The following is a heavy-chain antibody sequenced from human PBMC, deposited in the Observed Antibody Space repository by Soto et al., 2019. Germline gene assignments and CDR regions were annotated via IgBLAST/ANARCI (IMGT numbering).Heavy chain of an antibody. CDR3: ARPRGTTPAVWYFDL. J-gene: IGHJ2*01. D-gene: IGHD1-26*01. CDR1: GGSISSHY. CDR2: VYHSGET. V-gene: IGHV4-59*08. Sequence: QVQLQESGPGLVKPSETLSLTCTVSGGSISSHYWSWIRQPPGKGLEWIGYVYHSGETDSNPSLKGRVTISMDTAKNQITRSLTSVTAADTAVYYCARPRGTTPAVWYFDLWGRGTLVTVSS.